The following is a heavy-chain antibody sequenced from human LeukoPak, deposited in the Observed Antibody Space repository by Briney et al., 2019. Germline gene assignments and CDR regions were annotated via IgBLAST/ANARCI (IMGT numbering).Heavy chain of an antibody. CDR1: GFTFDGYT. CDR2: IIWAGGST. D-gene: IGHD3-16*01. Sequence: GGSLRLSCAASGFTFDGYTMHWVRQAPGKGLEWVSLIIWAGGSTYYADSVKGRFTISRDNSKNSLYLQMNSLRTEDTALYYCAKGLVTTAIYVPAFEYWGQGTLVTVSS. J-gene: IGHJ4*02. V-gene: IGHV3-43*01. CDR3: AKGLVTTAIYVPAFEY.